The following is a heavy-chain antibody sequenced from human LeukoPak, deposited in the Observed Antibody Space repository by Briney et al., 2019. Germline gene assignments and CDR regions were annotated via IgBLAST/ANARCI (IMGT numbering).Heavy chain of an antibody. CDR1: GFTFSSYG. J-gene: IGHJ4*02. CDR2: ISGSGGST. Sequence: GGSLRLSCAASGFTFSSYGMSWVRQAPGKGLEWVSAISGSGGSTYYADSVKGRFTISRDNSKNTLYLQMNSLRAEDTAVYYCARDLGNELLWFGEHDYWGQGTLVTVSS. D-gene: IGHD3-10*01. CDR3: ARDLGNELLWFGEHDY. V-gene: IGHV3-23*01.